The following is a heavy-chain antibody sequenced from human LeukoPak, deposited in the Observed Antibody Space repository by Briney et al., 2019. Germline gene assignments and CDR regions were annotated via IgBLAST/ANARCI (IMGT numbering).Heavy chain of an antibody. Sequence: PSETLSLTCSVSGGSLNFHYWTWIRQPPGKGLVYIGDIYYNGGTAYAPSLKSRVIMSLDTTKNQVSLRLDSVTAADTAVYYCGRVVPTGRAFDNWGHGTLVTVSS. J-gene: IGHJ3*02. D-gene: IGHD2-2*01. CDR1: GGSLNFHY. CDR2: IYYNGGT. CDR3: GRVVPTGRAFDN. V-gene: IGHV4-59*11.